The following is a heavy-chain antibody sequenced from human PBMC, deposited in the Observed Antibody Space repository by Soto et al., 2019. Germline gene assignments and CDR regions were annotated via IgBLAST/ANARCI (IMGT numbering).Heavy chain of an antibody. D-gene: IGHD3-3*01. CDR3: AREIWDYDFWSGYPQVYYYYGMDV. CDR1: GYTFTSYY. J-gene: IGHJ6*02. Sequence: ASVKVSCKASGYTFTSYYIHWLRQAPGQGLEWMGIINPSGGSTSYAQKFQGRVTMTRDTSTRTVYMELSSLRSEDTAVYYCAREIWDYDFWSGYPQVYYYYGMDVWGQGTTVTVSS. V-gene: IGHV1-46*01. CDR2: INPSGGST.